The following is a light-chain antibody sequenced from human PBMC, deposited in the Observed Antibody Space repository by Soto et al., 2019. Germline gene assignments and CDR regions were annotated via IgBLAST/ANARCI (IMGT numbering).Light chain of an antibody. V-gene: IGLV1-44*01. CDR3: AAWDDSLIVVA. Sequence: QSVLTQPPSASGTPGQRVTISCSGASSNIGSNSVNWYQQLPGTAPKLLIYNHNQRPSEVPDRFSGSTSGTSASLSISGLQSEDEADYYCAAWDDSLIVVAFGGGTKVTVL. CDR1: SSNIGSNS. J-gene: IGLJ2*01. CDR2: NHN.